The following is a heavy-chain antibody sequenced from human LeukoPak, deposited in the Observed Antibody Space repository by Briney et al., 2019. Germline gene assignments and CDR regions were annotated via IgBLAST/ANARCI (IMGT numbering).Heavy chain of an antibody. CDR1: GGTFSNYG. CDR3: ARALYGDYPYYYYYMDV. CDR2: IIPIFGTA. Sequence: GASVKVSCKASGGTFSNYGISWVRQAPGQGLEWMGGIIPIFGTANYAQKFQGRVTITTDEFTSTAYMELSSLRSEDTAVYYCARALYGDYPYYYYYMDVWGKGTTVTVSS. D-gene: IGHD4-17*01. J-gene: IGHJ6*03. V-gene: IGHV1-69*05.